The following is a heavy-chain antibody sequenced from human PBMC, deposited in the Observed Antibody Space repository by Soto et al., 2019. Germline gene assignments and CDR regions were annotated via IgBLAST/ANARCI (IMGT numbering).Heavy chain of an antibody. D-gene: IGHD3-10*01. CDR2: IYHSGST. CDR1: GGSISGSNW. CDR3: ARVRRGVNYYYGMDV. V-gene: IGHV4-4*02. J-gene: IGHJ6*02. Sequence: SETLSLTCAVSGGSISGSNWWSWVRQPPGKGLEWIGEIYHSGSTNYNPSLKSRVTISVDKSKNQFSLKLSSVTAADTAVYYCARVRRGVNYYYGMDVWGQGTTVTVSS.